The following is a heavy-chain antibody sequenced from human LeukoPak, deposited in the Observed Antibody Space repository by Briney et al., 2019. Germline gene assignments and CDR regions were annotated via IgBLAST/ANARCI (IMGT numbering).Heavy chain of an antibody. Sequence: PGGSLTLSCAASGFTLSSYAMSWVRQAPGKGLEWVSAISGSGGSTYYADSVKGRFTISRDNSKNTLYLQMNSLRAEDTAVYYCAKDEAIAAAGTGDYWGQGTLVTVSS. CDR2: ISGSGGST. CDR3: AKDEAIAAAGTGDY. CDR1: GFTLSSYA. V-gene: IGHV3-23*01. J-gene: IGHJ4*02. D-gene: IGHD6-13*01.